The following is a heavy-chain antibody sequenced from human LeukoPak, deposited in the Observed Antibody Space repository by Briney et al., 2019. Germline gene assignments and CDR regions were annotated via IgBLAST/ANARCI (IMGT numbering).Heavy chain of an antibody. V-gene: IGHV3-48*01. D-gene: IGHD3-22*01. CDR2: ISSSSSTI. CDR1: GFTFSTFS. Sequence: GSLRLSCAASGFTFSTFSLNWVRQAPGKGLEWVSYISSSSSTIYYADSVKGRFTISRDNAKNSLYQQMNSLRAEDTAVYYCARGSTYYDSSGQVPFDYWGQGTLVTVSS. J-gene: IGHJ4*02. CDR3: ARGSTYYDSSGQVPFDY.